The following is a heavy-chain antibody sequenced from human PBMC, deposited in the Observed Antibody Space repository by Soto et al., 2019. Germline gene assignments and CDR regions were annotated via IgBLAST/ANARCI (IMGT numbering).Heavy chain of an antibody. D-gene: IGHD6-13*01. J-gene: IGHJ4*02. CDR1: GGSFSGYY. CDR2: INHSGST. CDR3: ARVVAARTRRYEFDY. Sequence: SETLSLTCAVYGGSFSGYYWSWIRQPPGKGLEWIGEINHSGSTNYNPSLKSRVTISVDTSKNQFSLKLSSVTAADTAVYYCARVVAARTRRYEFDYWGQGTLVTGSS. V-gene: IGHV4-34*01.